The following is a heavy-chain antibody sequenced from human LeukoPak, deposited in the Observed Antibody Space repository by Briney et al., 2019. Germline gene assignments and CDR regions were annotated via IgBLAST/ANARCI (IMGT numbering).Heavy chain of an antibody. CDR3: AKDHYPPTRYSSYRGNFGY. Sequence: GGSLRLSCAASGFTFSSYAMSWVRQAPGKGLEWVSAISGSGGSTYYADSVKGRFTISRDNSKNTLYLQMNSLRAEDTAVYYCAKDHYPPTRYSSYRGNFGYWGQGTLVTVSS. J-gene: IGHJ4*02. V-gene: IGHV3-23*01. D-gene: IGHD6-19*01. CDR1: GFTFSSYA. CDR2: ISGSGGST.